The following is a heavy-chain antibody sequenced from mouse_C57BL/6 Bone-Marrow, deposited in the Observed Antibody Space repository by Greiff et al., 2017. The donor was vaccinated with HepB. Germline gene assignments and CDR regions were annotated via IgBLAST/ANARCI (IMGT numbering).Heavy chain of an antibody. CDR2: INYDGSST. V-gene: IGHV5-16*01. Sequence: EVKLVESEGGLVQPGSSMKLSCTASGFTFSDYYMAWVRQVPEKGLEWVANINYDGSSTYYLDSLKSRFIISRDNAKNILYLQMSSLKSEDTATYYCARDYGSINWYFDVWGTGTTVTVSS. D-gene: IGHD1-1*01. J-gene: IGHJ1*03. CDR3: ARDYGSINWYFDV. CDR1: GFTFSDYY.